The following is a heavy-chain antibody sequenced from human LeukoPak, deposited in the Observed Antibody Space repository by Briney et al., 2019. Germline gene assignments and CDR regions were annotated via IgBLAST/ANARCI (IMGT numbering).Heavy chain of an antibody. V-gene: IGHV1-69*06. CDR3: ARDTKWDGVCFDP. J-gene: IGHJ5*02. Sequence: SVKVSCKASGGTFSSYAISWVRQAPGQGLEWMGGIIPIFGTANSAQTFPGRVTITADKSTSTAYMELSSLRSEDTAVYYCARDTKWDGVCFDPWGQGTLVTVSS. D-gene: IGHD1-26*01. CDR1: GGTFSSYA. CDR2: IIPIFGTA.